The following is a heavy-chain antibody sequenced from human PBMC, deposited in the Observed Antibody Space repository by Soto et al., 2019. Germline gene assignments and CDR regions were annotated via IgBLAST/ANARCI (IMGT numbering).Heavy chain of an antibody. D-gene: IGHD4-17*01. V-gene: IGHV1-46*01. CDR2: INPSGGST. CDR1: GYTFTSYY. Sequence: ASVKVSCKASGYTFTSYYMHWVRQAPGQGLEWMGIINPSGGSTSYAQKFQGRVTMTTDTSTSTAYMELRSLRPDDTALYYCAKDMKWGGMTTIHYFDSWGQGTLVTVSS. CDR3: AKDMKWGGMTTIHYFDS. J-gene: IGHJ4*02.